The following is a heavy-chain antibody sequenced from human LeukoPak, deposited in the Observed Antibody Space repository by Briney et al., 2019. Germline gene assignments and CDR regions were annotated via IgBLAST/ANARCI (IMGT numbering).Heavy chain of an antibody. CDR2: INHSGST. D-gene: IGHD5-18*01. V-gene: IGHV4-34*01. CDR3: VSPRGFSYGYFDY. CDR1: GGSFNGYY. Sequence: PSETLSLTCAVYGGSFNGYYWSWIRQPPGKGLEWIGEINHSGSTNYNPSLKSRVTISVATSKNQFSLKLTSVSATDTAVYYCVSPRGFSYGYFDYWGQGTLVTVSS. J-gene: IGHJ4*02.